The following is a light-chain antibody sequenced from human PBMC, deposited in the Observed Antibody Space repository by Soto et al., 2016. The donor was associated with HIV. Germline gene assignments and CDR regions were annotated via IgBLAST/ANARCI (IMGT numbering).Light chain of an antibody. V-gene: IGLV3-19*01. CDR3: NSWDSSTNHVV. Sequence: SSELTQDPAVSVALGQTVRITCQGDSLRNYYASWYQQKPGQAPIFVVDGKNNRPSGISDRFSGSSSGNTASLTITETQADDEADYYCNSWDSSTNHVVFGGGTKVTVL. CDR1: SLRNYY. J-gene: IGLJ3*02. CDR2: GKN.